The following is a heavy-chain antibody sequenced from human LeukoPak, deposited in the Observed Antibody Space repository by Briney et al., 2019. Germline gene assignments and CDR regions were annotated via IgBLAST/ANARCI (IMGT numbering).Heavy chain of an antibody. D-gene: IGHD3-22*01. V-gene: IGHV3-7*01. CDR2: VKQDGSEK. J-gene: IGHJ4*02. Sequence: GGSLRLSCAASGFTFSTSWMTWVRQAPGKGLEWVANVKQDGSEKYYVDSVKGRFAVSRDNAKNSLYLQMNSLRAEDTAVYYCARDGISGSPDYWGQGTLVTVSS. CDR1: GFTFSTSW. CDR3: ARDGISGSPDY.